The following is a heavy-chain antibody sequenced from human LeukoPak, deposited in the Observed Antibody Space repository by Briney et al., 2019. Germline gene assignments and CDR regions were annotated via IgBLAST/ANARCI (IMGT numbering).Heavy chain of an antibody. CDR2: ISWDGGST. CDR3: AKDIRAGAYAFDI. D-gene: IGHD3-10*01. CDR1: GFTFDDYA. V-gene: IGHV3-43D*04. Sequence: GGSLRLSCAASGFTFDDYAMHWVRQAPGKGLEWVSVISWDGGSTYYADSVKGRFTISRDNSKNSLYLQMNSLRAEDTALYYCAKDIRAGAYAFDIWGQGTMVTVSS. J-gene: IGHJ3*02.